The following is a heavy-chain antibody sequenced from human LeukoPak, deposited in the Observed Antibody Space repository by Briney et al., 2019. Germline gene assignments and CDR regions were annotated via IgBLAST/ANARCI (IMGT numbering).Heavy chain of an antibody. J-gene: IGHJ4*02. CDR3: AFVIRNYGSNPHRSLDG. D-gene: IGHD4-23*01. V-gene: IGHV1-69*05. CDR1: GGTFSSYA. Sequence: SVTVSCKASGGTFSSYAISWVRQAPGQGLEWMGGIIPIFGTANYAQKLQGRVTITTDESTSTAYMELGSLRSEDTAVYYCAFVIRNYGSNPHRSLDGWGQGTLVTVSS. CDR2: IIPIFGTA.